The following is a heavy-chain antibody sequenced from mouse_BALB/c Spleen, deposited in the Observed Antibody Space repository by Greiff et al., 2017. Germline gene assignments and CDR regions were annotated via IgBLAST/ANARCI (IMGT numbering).Heavy chain of an antibody. CDR2: INPSNGGT. D-gene: IGHD2-14*01. V-gene: IGHV1S81*02. J-gene: IGHJ4*01. Sequence: VKLMESGAELVKPGASVKLSCKASGYTFTSYYMYWVKQRPGQGLEWIGEINPSNGGTNFNEKFKSKATLTVDKSSSTAYMQLSSLTSEDSAVYYCTRGGYDAMDYWGQGTSVTVSS. CDR3: TRGGYDAMDY. CDR1: GYTFTSYY.